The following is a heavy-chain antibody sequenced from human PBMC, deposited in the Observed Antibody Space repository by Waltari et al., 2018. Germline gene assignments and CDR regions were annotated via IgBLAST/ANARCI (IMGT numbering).Heavy chain of an antibody. Sequence: EVQLVESGGGLVKPGGSLRLSCAASGFRFNVYTMNWGRQTPGKGLEWVSSIGSSSTYTYYADSVKGRFTISRDNAAHSLYLEMNALRPEDTGVYYCASHPEDFYYYMDVWGKGTTVTVSS. J-gene: IGHJ6*03. CDR2: IGSSSTYT. CDR3: ASHPEDFYYYMDV. CDR1: GFRFNVYT. V-gene: IGHV3-21*06.